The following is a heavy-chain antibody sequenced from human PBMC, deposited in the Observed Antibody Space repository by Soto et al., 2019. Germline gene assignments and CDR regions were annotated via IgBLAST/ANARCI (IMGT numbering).Heavy chain of an antibody. CDR2: ISYDGSNK. Sequence: QVQLVESGGGVVQPGRSLRLSCAASGFTFSSYGMHWVRQAPGKGLEWGAVISYDGSNKYYADSVKGRFTISRDNSKNTLYLQMNSLRAEDTAVYYCAKLSVTDPFDYWGQGTLVTVSS. CDR1: GFTFSSYG. V-gene: IGHV3-30*18. D-gene: IGHD4-17*01. J-gene: IGHJ4*02. CDR3: AKLSVTDPFDY.